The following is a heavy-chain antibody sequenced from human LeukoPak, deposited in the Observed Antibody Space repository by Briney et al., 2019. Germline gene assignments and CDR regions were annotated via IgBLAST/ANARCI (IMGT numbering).Heavy chain of an antibody. V-gene: IGHV1-2*02. J-gene: IGHJ4*02. CDR1: GYIFTDYY. Sequence: ASVKVSCKASGYIFTDYYIHWMRQAPGQGLEWMGWINPNSGGTNYAQKFQGRVTMTRDTSISTAYMELSRLRSDDTAVYYCARVAGPADYWGQGTLVTVSS. D-gene: IGHD3-10*01. CDR2: INPNSGGT. CDR3: ARVAGPADY.